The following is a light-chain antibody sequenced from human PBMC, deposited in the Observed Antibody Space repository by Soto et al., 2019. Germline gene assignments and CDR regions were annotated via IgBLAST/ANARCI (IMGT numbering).Light chain of an antibody. CDR3: SSYTSSSTLDV. J-gene: IGLJ1*01. CDR2: DVS. V-gene: IGLV2-14*01. Sequence: QCVLTQPASVSGSPGQSITISCTGTSSDVGGYNYVSWYQQHPGEAPKLMIYDVSNRPSGVSNRFSGSKSGNTASLTISGLQAEDEADYYCSSYTSSSTLDVFGTGTKVTVL. CDR1: SSDVGGYNY.